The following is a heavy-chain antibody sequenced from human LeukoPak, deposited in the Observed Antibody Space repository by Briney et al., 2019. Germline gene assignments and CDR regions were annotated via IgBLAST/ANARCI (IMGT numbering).Heavy chain of an antibody. CDR2: IYYSGST. D-gene: IGHD6-6*01. CDR1: GGSISSYY. V-gene: IGHV4-59*08. J-gene: IGHJ5*02. CDR3: ARLHSSSPGENWFDP. Sequence: SGPTLVKPSETLSLTCTVSGGSISSYYWSWIRQPPGKGLGWIGYIYYSGSTNYNPSLKSRVTISVDTSKNQFSLKLSSVTAADTAVYYCARLHSSSPGENWFDPWGQGTLVTVSS.